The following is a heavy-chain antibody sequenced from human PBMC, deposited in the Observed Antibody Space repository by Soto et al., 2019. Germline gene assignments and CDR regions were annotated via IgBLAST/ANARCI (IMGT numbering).Heavy chain of an antibody. V-gene: IGHV4-30-4*01. J-gene: IGHJ5*02. CDR3: ARGNILTGYPPHNWFDP. Sequence: KTSETLSLTCTVSGGSISSGDYYWSWIRQPPGKGLEWIGYIYYSGSTYYNPSLKSRVTISVDTSKNQFSLKLSSVTAADTAVYYCARGNILTGYPPHNWFDPRGQGTLVTVSS. CDR1: GGSISSGDYY. CDR2: IYYSGST. D-gene: IGHD3-9*01.